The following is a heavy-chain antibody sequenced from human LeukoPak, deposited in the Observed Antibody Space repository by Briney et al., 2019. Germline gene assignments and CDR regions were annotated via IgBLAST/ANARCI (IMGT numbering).Heavy chain of an antibody. V-gene: IGHV4-38-2*02. Sequence: PSETLSLTCTVSGYSISSGYYWGWIRQPPGKGLEWIGSIYHSGSTYYNPSLKSRVTISVDTSKNQFSLKLSSVTAADTAVYYCARATSGSYPYWGQGTLVTVSS. CDR1: GYSISSGYY. CDR2: IYHSGST. J-gene: IGHJ4*02. CDR3: ARATSGSYPY. D-gene: IGHD1-26*01.